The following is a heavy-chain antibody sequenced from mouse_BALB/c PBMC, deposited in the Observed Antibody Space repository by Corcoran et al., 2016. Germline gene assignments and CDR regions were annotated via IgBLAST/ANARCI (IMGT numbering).Heavy chain of an antibody. Sequence: EVQLQQSGPELVKPGASVKMSCKASGYTFTSYVMHWVKQKPGQGLEWIGYINPYNDGTKYNEKFKGKATLTSDKSSSTAYMELSSLTSEDSAVYYCASRYGYENYAMDYWGQGTSVTVSS. CDR3: ASRYGYENYAMDY. V-gene: IGHV1S136*01. CDR2: INPYNDGT. D-gene: IGHD1-2*01. CDR1: GYTFTSYV. J-gene: IGHJ4*01.